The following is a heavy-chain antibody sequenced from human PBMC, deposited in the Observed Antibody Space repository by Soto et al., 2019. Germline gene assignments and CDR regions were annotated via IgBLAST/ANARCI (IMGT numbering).Heavy chain of an antibody. D-gene: IGHD1-26*01. CDR3: AKGDFGESYSGVLAS. V-gene: IGHV3-9*01. CDR2: ISWNSGNI. Sequence: GGSLRLSCAASGFTFGDYAMHWVRQAPGKGLEWVSCISWNSGNIDYADSVKGRLTVSRDNTKNSLSLQMNSLRPEDTALYYCAKGDFGESYSGVLASWGQGTLVTVSS. CDR1: GFTFGDYA. J-gene: IGHJ4*02.